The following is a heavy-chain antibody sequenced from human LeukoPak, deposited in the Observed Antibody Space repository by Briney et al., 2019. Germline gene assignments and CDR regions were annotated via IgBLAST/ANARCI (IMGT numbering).Heavy chain of an antibody. CDR1: GYTFTSYD. D-gene: IGHD5-18*01. Sequence: GASVKVSCKASGYTFTSYDINWVRQATGQGLEWMGWMNPNSGNTGYAQKFQGRVTMTRNTSISTAYMELSSLRSEDTAVYYCARAGEYSYGSPFAFDIWGQGTMVTVSS. V-gene: IGHV1-8*01. J-gene: IGHJ3*02. CDR2: MNPNSGNT. CDR3: ARAGEYSYGSPFAFDI.